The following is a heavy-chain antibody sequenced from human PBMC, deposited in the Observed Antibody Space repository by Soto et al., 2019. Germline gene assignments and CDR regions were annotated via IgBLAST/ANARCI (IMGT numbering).Heavy chain of an antibody. J-gene: IGHJ6*02. V-gene: IGHV1-2*02. CDR2: INPSSGGT. D-gene: IGHD4-4*01. Sequence: QAQLVQSRTEVKKPGASVKVSCKASGYPFTGPYIYWVRQAPGQGLEWMGWINPSSGGTEFAEKFQGRVTVTRDTSIRTVFLELNSLTSDDTGVYFCARDFRTYSHGVDVWGQGTAVTVSS. CDR1: GYPFTGPY. CDR3: ARDFRTYSHGVDV.